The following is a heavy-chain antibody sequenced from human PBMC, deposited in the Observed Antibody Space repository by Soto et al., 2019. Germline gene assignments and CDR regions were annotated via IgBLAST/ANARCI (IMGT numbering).Heavy chain of an antibody. D-gene: IGHD6-19*01. V-gene: IGHV1-3*01. Sequence: ASVKVSCKASGYTFTNYAMHWVRQAPGQRLEWMGWINAGNGNTKYSQKFQGRVTITRDTSTSTAYMELRSLRSEDTAVYYCARVTVAGAYFDYWGQGTLVTVSS. CDR2: INAGNGNT. CDR1: GYTFTNYA. CDR3: ARVTVAGAYFDY. J-gene: IGHJ4*02.